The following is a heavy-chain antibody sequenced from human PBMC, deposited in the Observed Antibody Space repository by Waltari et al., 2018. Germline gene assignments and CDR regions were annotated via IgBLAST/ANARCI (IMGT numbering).Heavy chain of an antibody. CDR1: GYTFTGYY. CDR3: AREGAAGSPDY. D-gene: IGHD6-13*01. J-gene: IGHJ4*02. Sequence: QVQLVQSGAEVKKPGASVKVSCKASGYTFTGYYMHWVRQAPGQGLGWMGRINPNSGGTNYAQKVQGKVTMTRETSISTAYMELSRLGSDDTAVYYCAREGAAGSPDYWGPGTLVTVSS. CDR2: INPNSGGT. V-gene: IGHV1-2*06.